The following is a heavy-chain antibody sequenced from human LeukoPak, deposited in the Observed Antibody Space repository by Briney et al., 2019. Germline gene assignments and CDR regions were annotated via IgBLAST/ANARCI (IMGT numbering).Heavy chain of an antibody. CDR1: GGSISSSSYH. CDR2: IHYSGST. Sequence: SETLSLTCTVSGGSISSSSYHWGWIRQPPGKGLEWIGSIHYSGSTYYNPSLQSRVTISVDTSKNQFSLKLSSVTAADTAVYYCARVAGSCYDYWGQGTLVTVSS. V-gene: IGHV4-39*07. CDR3: ARVAGSCYDY. D-gene: IGHD2-15*01. J-gene: IGHJ4*02.